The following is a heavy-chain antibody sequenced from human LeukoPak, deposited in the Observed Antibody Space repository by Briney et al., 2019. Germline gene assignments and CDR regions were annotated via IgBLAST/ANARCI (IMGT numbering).Heavy chain of an antibody. J-gene: IGHJ4*02. CDR2: IYYSGNT. D-gene: IGHD1-26*01. Sequence: NTSENLSLTCTVSGGSISSYYWSWIRQPPGKGLEWIGYIYYSGNTNCNPSLKSRVTISINTSKNQFSLKLSSVTAADTAVYYCARVGSGCFDYWGRGTRVTVSS. CDR3: ARVGSGCFDY. V-gene: IGHV4-59*01. CDR1: GGSISSYY.